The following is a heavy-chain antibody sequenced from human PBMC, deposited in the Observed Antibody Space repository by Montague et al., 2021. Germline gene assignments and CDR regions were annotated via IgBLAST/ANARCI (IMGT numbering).Heavy chain of an antibody. CDR1: GDSISSYY. Sequence: SETLSLTCTVSGDSISSYYWSWIRQPPGKGLEWIGYFYYSGSTNYNPSLKSRVNISLDTSNYQFSLNLRSVAAADTAVYYCARALAARWWFDPWGQGTLVTVPS. CDR3: ARALAARWWFDP. CDR2: FYYSGST. J-gene: IGHJ5*02. V-gene: IGHV4-59*01. D-gene: IGHD6-6*01.